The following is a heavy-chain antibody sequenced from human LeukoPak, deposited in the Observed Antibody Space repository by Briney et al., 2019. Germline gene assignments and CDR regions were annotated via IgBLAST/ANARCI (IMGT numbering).Heavy chain of an antibody. J-gene: IGHJ4*02. CDR3: ARESGYRAIDY. CDR2: INSDGSST. Sequence: GGSLRLSCAASGFTFSSYWMHWVRQAPGKGLVWVSRINSDGSSTSYADSVKGRFTISRDNAKNTLYLQMNSLRAEDTAVYYCARESGYRAIDYWGQGTLVTVSS. CDR1: GFTFSSYW. V-gene: IGHV3-74*01. D-gene: IGHD5-12*01.